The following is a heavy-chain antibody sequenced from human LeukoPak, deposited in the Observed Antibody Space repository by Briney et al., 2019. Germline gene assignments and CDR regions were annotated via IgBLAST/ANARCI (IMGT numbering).Heavy chain of an antibody. CDR2: ISYDGSNK. CDR1: GFTFSSYG. J-gene: IGHJ6*02. Sequence: PGRSLRLSCAASGFTFSSYGMHWVRQAPGKGLEWVAVISYDGSNKYYADSVKGRFTISRDNSKNTLYLQMNSLRAEDTAVYYCAKDLRVAGTFYYYGMDVWGQGTTVTVSS. D-gene: IGHD6-19*01. V-gene: IGHV3-30*18. CDR3: AKDLRVAGTFYYYGMDV.